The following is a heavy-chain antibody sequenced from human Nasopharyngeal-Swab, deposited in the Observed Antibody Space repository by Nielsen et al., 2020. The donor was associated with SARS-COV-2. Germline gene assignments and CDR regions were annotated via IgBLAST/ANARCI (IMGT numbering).Heavy chain of an antibody. D-gene: IGHD3-22*01. J-gene: IGHJ3*02. V-gene: IGHV3-21*01. Sequence: GESLKISCAASGFTFSDYYMSWVRQAPGKGLEWVSSITGGSKYIWYADSVRGRFTISRDNAKNSLYLHMNSLRVEDTAVYYCARAYYSDSRGYYDAFDIWGQGIMVTVSS. CDR2: ITGGSKYI. CDR3: ARAYYSDSRGYYDAFDI. CDR1: GFTFSDYY.